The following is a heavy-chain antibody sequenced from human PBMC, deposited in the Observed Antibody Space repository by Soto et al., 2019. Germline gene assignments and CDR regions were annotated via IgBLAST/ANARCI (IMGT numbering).Heavy chain of an antibody. J-gene: IGHJ6*02. CDR3: ARQGSGSEYPQYFYYGMDV. D-gene: IGHD5-12*01. V-gene: IGHV1-2*02. Sequence: VELVQSGAEVEKPGAAVRISCKTSGYTFTAYYIHWVRQAPGQGLEWMGWINPNSGVANYAQNFQGRVTMTRDTSISTVYMELTKMRSEDDIYYCARQGSGSEYPQYFYYGMDVWGQGTTAAASS. CDR1: GYTFTAYY. CDR2: INPNSGVA.